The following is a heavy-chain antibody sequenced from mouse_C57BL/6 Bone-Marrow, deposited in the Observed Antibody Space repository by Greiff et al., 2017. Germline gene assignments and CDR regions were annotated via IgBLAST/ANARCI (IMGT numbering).Heavy chain of an antibody. Sequence: EVQLQQSGPELVKPGASVKISCKASGYTFTDYYMNWVKQSHGKSLEWIGDINPNNGGTSYNQKFKGKATLTVDKSSSTAYMELRSLTSEDSAVYYCASPVVATPYAMDYWGQGTSVTVSS. CDR1: GYTFTDYY. V-gene: IGHV1-26*01. J-gene: IGHJ4*01. D-gene: IGHD1-1*01. CDR3: ASPVVATPYAMDY. CDR2: INPNNGGT.